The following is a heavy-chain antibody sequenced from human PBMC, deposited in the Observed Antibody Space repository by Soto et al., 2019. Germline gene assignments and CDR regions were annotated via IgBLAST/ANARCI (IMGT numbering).Heavy chain of an antibody. CDR2: IWYDGSNK. D-gene: IGHD6-13*01. CDR3: ARDAAAAGNRCRARAFDI. Sequence: PGGSLRLSCAAPGFTFISYGMHWVRQAPGKGLERVSVIWYDGSNKYYADSVKGRFTISRDNSKNTLYLQMNSLRAEDTAVYYCARDAAAAGNRCRARAFDIWGQGPMVTVSS. V-gene: IGHV3-33*01. CDR1: GFTFISYG. J-gene: IGHJ3*02.